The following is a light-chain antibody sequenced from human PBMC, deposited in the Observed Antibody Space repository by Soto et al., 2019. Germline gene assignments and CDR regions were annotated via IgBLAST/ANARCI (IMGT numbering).Light chain of an antibody. CDR1: QTVSSDY. Sequence: PGERATLSCRANQTVSSDYLAWYQQRPGQAPRLLIYGASNRATGIPDRFSGSGSGTDFTLTISRLEPEDFAVYYCQQYGSSGTFGQGTKVDIK. J-gene: IGKJ1*01. CDR3: QQYGSSGT. CDR2: GAS. V-gene: IGKV3-20*01.